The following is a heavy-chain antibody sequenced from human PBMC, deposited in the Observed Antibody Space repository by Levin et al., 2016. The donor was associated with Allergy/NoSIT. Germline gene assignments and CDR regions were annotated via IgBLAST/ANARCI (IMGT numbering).Heavy chain of an antibody. V-gene: IGHV4-39*01. Sequence: SETLSLTCTVSGGSISSSSHYWGWIRQPPGRGLEWIGTIYFSGTTYYNPSLKSRVTISIDTSKNQFSLRLSSVTAADTAVYYCSGFLEWFLYGRGDYWGQGTLVTVSS. J-gene: IGHJ4*02. CDR1: GGSISSSSHY. D-gene: IGHD3-3*01. CDR2: IYFSGTT. CDR3: SGFLEWFLYGRGDY.